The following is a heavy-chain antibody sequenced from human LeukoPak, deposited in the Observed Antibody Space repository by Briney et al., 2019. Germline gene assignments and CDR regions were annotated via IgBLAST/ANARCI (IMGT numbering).Heavy chain of an antibody. CDR1: GFTFSNSA. CDR2: ISGSGTVT. D-gene: IGHD5-18*01. V-gene: IGHV3-23*01. CDR3: AKVEMWILCY. J-gene: IGHJ4*02. Sequence: GGSLRLSCAASGFTFSNSAMNWVRQAPGKGLEWVSTISGSGTVTYYSDSVRGRFTISRDNSQNTLFLQLNSLRAEDTAVYYCAKVEMWILCYWGQGTLVTVSS.